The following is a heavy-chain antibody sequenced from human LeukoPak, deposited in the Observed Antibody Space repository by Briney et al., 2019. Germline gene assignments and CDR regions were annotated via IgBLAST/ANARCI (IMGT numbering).Heavy chain of an antibody. Sequence: KSGGSLTLSCAASGFTFTSYSMNWVRQAPGKALERVSSISSSSSYIYYADSVKGRFTISRDNAKNSLYLQMNSLRAEDTAVYYCAREFGGDYGDYRTATGYYYMDVWGKGTTVTVSS. CDR2: ISSSSSYI. V-gene: IGHV3-21*01. D-gene: IGHD4-17*01. CDR3: AREFGGDYGDYRTATGYYYMDV. CDR1: GFTFTSYS. J-gene: IGHJ6*03.